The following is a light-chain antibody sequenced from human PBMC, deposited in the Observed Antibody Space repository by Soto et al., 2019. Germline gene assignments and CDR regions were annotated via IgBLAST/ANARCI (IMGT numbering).Light chain of an antibody. J-gene: IGLJ1*01. V-gene: IGLV1-44*01. CDR1: SSNIGSHT. Sequence: QSVLTQPPSASGTPGQRVTISCSGSSSNIGSHTINWYQQLPGTAPKLLIYNNNQRPSGVPERFSGSKSGTSASLALSGLQSEVEADYYCGAWDDILNGSYVFGTGTKVTVL. CDR3: GAWDDILNGSYV. CDR2: NNN.